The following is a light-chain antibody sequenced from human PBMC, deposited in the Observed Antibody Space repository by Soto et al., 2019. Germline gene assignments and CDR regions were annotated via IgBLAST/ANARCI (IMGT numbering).Light chain of an antibody. V-gene: IGKV3-11*01. CDR2: DAS. Sequence: EIVLTQSPATLSLFPGERATLSCRASQSVSSYLAWYQQKPGQAPRLLIYDASNRATGIPARFSGSGSGTDFTLTISRLEPEDFAVYYCQQRSNWAWTFGQGTKVEIK. J-gene: IGKJ1*01. CDR3: QQRSNWAWT. CDR1: QSVSSY.